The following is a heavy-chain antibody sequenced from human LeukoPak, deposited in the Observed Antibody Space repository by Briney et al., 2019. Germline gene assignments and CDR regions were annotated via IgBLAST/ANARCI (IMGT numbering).Heavy chain of an antibody. D-gene: IGHD5-18*01. Sequence: GASVKVSCKASGYTFTNFYIHWMRQAPGQGLEWMGIVNPSSGSTSYAQKFQGRVTMTRDKSTSTVYMELRGLRFGDTAMYYCARDLNSYGYSYDSWGQGTLVTVSS. CDR2: VNPSSGST. J-gene: IGHJ4*02. CDR3: ARDLNSYGYSYDS. CDR1: GYTFTNFY. V-gene: IGHV1-46*01.